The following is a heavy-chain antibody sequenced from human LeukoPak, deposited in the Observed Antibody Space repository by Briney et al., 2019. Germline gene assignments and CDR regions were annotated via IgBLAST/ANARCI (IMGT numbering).Heavy chain of an antibody. CDR1: GGSISSNSYY. V-gene: IGHV4-39*07. J-gene: IGHJ4*02. D-gene: IGHD3-10*01. Sequence: SETLSLTCTVSGGSISSNSYYWGWIRQPPGKGLEWIGSIYYSGSTYYNPSLKSRVTISVDTSKNQFSLKLSSVTAADTAVYYCAREVTSLGVIDYWGQGTLVTVSS. CDR2: IYYSGST. CDR3: AREVTSLGVIDY.